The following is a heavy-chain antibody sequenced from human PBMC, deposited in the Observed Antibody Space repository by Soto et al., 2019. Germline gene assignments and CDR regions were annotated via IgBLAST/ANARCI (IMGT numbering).Heavy chain of an antibody. V-gene: IGHV4-31*03. Sequence: SATLSLTCTVSGGSISRGGYYWSWVRQHPGKGLEWIGYIYHSGSTYYNPSLKSRVTISVDTSKNQFSLNLSSVTAADTAVYYCARSRLEQYFFDYWGQGTLVTVSS. J-gene: IGHJ4*02. CDR1: GGSISRGGYY. CDR3: ARSRLEQYFFDY. CDR2: IYHSGST.